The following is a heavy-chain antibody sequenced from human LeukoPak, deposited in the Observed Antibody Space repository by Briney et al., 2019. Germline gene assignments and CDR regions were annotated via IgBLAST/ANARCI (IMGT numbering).Heavy chain of an antibody. Sequence: GRSLRLSCAASGFTFSTYAMHWVRQAPGKGLEWVAIISYDGGSTSYADSVKGRFTISRDNSKNTLYLQMSSLRTEDTAVYYCAKIEGSSSYYFDYWGQGALVTVSS. D-gene: IGHD6-6*01. CDR2: ISYDGGST. CDR3: AKIEGSSSYYFDY. J-gene: IGHJ4*02. CDR1: GFTFSTYA. V-gene: IGHV3-30*18.